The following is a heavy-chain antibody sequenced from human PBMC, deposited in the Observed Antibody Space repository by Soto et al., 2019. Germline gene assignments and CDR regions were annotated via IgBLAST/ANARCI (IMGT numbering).Heavy chain of an antibody. CDR3: AKALSSRVVISTCFDY. V-gene: IGHV3-30*18. J-gene: IGHJ4*02. D-gene: IGHD3-22*01. CDR2: ISYDGRTK. Sequence: QVQLVESGGGVVQPGRSLRLTCAASGFTFSSYAMHWVRQALGKGLEWVAVISYDGRTKYYADSIKGRFTISSDNSKNTLYLQMTDLRPEDSAVYYCAKALSSRVVISTCFDYWGQRTLVTVSS. CDR1: GFTFSSYA.